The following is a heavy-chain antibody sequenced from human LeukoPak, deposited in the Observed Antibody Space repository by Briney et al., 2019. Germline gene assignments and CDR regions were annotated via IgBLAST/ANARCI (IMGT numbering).Heavy chain of an antibody. Sequence: GGSLRLSCAASGFTFSSYGMHWVRQAPGKGLEWVAVIWYDGSNKYYADSVKGRFTISRDNSKNTLYLQMNSLRAEDTAVYYCARGSPYGVDTAMAPGDYYYYGMDVWGQGTTVTVSS. J-gene: IGHJ6*02. CDR2: IWYDGSNK. CDR1: GFTFSSYG. CDR3: ARGSPYGVDTAMAPGDYYYYGMDV. D-gene: IGHD5-18*01. V-gene: IGHV3-33*01.